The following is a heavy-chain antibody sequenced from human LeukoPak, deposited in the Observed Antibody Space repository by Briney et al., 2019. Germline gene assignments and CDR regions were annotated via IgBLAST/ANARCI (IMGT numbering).Heavy chain of an antibody. CDR1: GFTFSGSA. CDR3: TRLCPYGMDV. CDR2: IRSKANSYAT. J-gene: IGHJ6*02. V-gene: IGHV3-73*01. Sequence: PGGSLRLSCAASGFTFSGSAMHWVRQASGKGLEWVGRIRSKANSYATAYAASVKGRFTISRDDSKNTAYLQMNSLKTEDTAVYYCTRLCPYGMDVWGQGTTVTVSS.